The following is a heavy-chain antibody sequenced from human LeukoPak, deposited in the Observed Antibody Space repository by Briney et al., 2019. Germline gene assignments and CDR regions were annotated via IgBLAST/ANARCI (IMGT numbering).Heavy chain of an antibody. CDR2: IYPGDSDT. V-gene: IGHV5-51*01. CDR1: GYSFTSYW. J-gene: IGHJ6*02. CDR3: ARQPMGGGDYYYYYGMDV. D-gene: IGHD3-10*01. Sequence: GESLKISCKGSGYSFTSYWIGWVRHVPGKGLEYMGIIYPGDSDTRYSPSFQGQVTISADKSISTAYLQWSSLKASDTAMYYCARQPMGGGDYYYYYGMDVWGQGTTVTVSS.